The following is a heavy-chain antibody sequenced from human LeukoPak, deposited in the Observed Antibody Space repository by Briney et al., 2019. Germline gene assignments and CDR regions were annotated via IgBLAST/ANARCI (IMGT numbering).Heavy chain of an antibody. CDR1: GFTFSSYA. V-gene: IGHV3-23*01. D-gene: IGHD6-13*01. CDR3: AKQKGDSSSWYYFDY. CDR2: FSGSGGST. Sequence: PGGSLRLSCAASGFTFSSYAMSWVGPAPGHWMDWVSAFSGSGGSTYYADSVKGRFTISRDNSKNTLYLQMNSLRAEDTAVYYCAKQKGDSSSWYYFDYWGQGTLVTVSS. J-gene: IGHJ4*02.